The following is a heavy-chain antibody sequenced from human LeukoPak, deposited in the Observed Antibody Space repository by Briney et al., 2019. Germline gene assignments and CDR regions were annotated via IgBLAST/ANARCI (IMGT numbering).Heavy chain of an antibody. CDR1: GFTFSRYW. CDR2: IKQDGSEK. Sequence: GGSLRLSCAASGFTFSRYWMSWVRQAPGKGLEWVANIKQDGSEKFYVDSVKGRFTISRDNDKNSLYLQMNSLRAEDTAVYYCAGVEMAAALYYYYYGMDVWGQGTTVTVSS. CDR3: AGVEMAAALYYYYYGMDV. V-gene: IGHV3-7*01. D-gene: IGHD6-13*01. J-gene: IGHJ6*02.